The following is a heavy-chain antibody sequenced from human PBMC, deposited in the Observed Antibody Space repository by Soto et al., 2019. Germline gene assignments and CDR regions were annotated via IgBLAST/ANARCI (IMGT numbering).Heavy chain of an antibody. CDR2: ISGSGGST. Sequence: GGSLRLSCAASGFTFSSYAMSWVRQAPGKGLEWVSAISGSGGSTYYADSVKDRFTISRDNSKNTLYLQMNSLRAEDTAVYYCAKDPGAEGGDYSTWFDPWGQGTLVTVSS. J-gene: IGHJ5*02. CDR3: AKDPGAEGGDYSTWFDP. CDR1: GFTFSSYA. V-gene: IGHV3-23*01. D-gene: IGHD4-17*01.